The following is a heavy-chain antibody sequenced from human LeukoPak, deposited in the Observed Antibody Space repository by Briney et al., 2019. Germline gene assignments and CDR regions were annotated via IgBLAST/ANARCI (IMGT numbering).Heavy chain of an antibody. V-gene: IGHV4-59*08. J-gene: IGHJ2*01. D-gene: IGHD6-19*01. CDR1: GGTISFYY. CDR2: IYYSGTS. CDR3: ARRHSSGWSFDL. Sequence: KPSETLSLTCTASGGTISFYYWSWIRQPPGKGLEWIGYIYYSGTSNYNPSLKSRVTISVDTSKNQFSLKLSSVTAADTAVYYCARRHSSGWSFDLWGRGTLVTVSS.